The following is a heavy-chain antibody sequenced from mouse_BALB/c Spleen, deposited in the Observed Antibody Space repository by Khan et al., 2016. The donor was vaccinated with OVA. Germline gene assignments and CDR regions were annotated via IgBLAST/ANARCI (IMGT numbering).Heavy chain of an antibody. CDR2: ISSDGSYT. J-gene: IGHJ4*01. CDR3: ARQGKGAMDY. D-gene: IGHD2-1*01. V-gene: IGHV5-6*01. CDR1: GFTFSSYG. Sequence: EVELVESGGDLVKPGGSLKLSCAASGFTFSSYGMSWVRQTPDKRLEWVATISSDGSYTYYPDSVKGRFTISRDNAKNTLYLQMSSLKSEDTAMYYCARQGKGAMDYWGQGTSVTVSS.